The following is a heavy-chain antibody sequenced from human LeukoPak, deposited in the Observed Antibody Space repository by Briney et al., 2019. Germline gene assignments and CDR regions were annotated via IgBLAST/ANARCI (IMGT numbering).Heavy chain of an antibody. V-gene: IGHV1-18*01. CDR3: ARAGRRRDGYNAEPAHY. J-gene: IGHJ4*02. CDR2: ISAYNGNT. Sequence: ASVKVSCKASGYTFTSYGISWVRQAPGQGLEWMGWISAYNGNTNYAQKLQGRVTMTRDTSTSTVYMELSSLRSEDTAVYYCARAGRRRDGYNAEPAHYWGQGTLVTVSS. D-gene: IGHD5-24*01. CDR1: GYTFTSYG.